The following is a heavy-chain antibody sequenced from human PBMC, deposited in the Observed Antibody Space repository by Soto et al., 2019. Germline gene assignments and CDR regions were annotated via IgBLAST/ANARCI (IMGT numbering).Heavy chain of an antibody. V-gene: IGHV3-23*01. J-gene: IGHJ4*02. CDR3: AKVRGYGYGAYWFDY. D-gene: IGHD4-17*01. CDR1: GFTFASYA. CDR2: IRGSGGGT. Sequence: EVQLLESGGGLVQPGGSLRLSCAASGFTFASYAMTWVRQAPGKGLEWVSDIRGSGGGTYYADSVKGRFTISRDNSKNRLYLQMNSLRAEEPAVYYCAKVRGYGYGAYWFDYWGQGTLVTVSS.